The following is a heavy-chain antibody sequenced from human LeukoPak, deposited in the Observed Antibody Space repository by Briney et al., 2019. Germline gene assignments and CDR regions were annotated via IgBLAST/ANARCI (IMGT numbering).Heavy chain of an antibody. CDR3: SRGYSGGFDY. Sequence: GGSLRLSCAASGFAFSSYWMHWVRQAPGKGLVWVSGINSDGTSPIYADSVKGRFTISRDNAKKTLYLQMNSLRAEDTAVYYCSRGYSGGFDYWGQGTLVTVSS. J-gene: IGHJ4*02. CDR1: GFAFSSYW. D-gene: IGHD2-15*01. V-gene: IGHV3-74*01. CDR2: INSDGTSP.